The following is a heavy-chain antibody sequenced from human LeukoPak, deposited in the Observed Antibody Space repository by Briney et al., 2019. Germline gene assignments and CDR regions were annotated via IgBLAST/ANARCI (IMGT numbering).Heavy chain of an antibody. CDR1: GFTFSSYS. CDR3: ARDKGIAD. Sequence: GGSLRLSCAASGFTFSSYSMNWVRQAPGKGLEWVSFISSSRSYIYYADSVKGRFTISRDNAKNTLYLQMNSLRAEDTAVYYCARDKGIADWGQGTLVTVSS. D-gene: IGHD6-13*01. V-gene: IGHV3-21*04. CDR2: ISSSRSYI. J-gene: IGHJ4*02.